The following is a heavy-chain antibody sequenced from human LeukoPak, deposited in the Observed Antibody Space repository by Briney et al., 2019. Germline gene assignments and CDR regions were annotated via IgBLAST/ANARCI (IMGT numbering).Heavy chain of an antibody. Sequence: GGSLRLSCEFSGIIFSTYAMNWVRQAPGKGLEWISYISGSSSGSTSIIHYADSVKGRFTISRDNAKNSLHLQMDRLRAENTAVYYCARAFWCGYYTEAWGQGALVIVSS. J-gene: IGHJ5*02. D-gene: IGHD3-3*01. CDR2: ISGSSSGSTSII. CDR1: GIIFSTYA. V-gene: IGHV3-48*04. CDR3: ARAFWCGYYTEA.